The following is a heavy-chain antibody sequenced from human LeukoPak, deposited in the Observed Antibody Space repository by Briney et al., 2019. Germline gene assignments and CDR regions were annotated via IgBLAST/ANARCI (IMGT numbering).Heavy chain of an antibody. CDR3: ARRSRGGLYFDY. Sequence: PSETLSLTCSVSGGSISGYYWGCFRQAAGKGLEWIGRIYTSGSTNYNPSLKSRVTMSVDTSKNQFSLKLSSVTAADTAVYYCARRSRGGLYFDYWGQGTLVTVSS. CDR2: IYTSGST. J-gene: IGHJ4*02. CDR1: GGSISGYY. V-gene: IGHV4-4*07. D-gene: IGHD2-15*01.